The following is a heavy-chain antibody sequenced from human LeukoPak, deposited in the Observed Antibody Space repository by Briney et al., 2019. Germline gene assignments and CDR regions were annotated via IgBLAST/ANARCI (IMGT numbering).Heavy chain of an antibody. D-gene: IGHD3-22*01. CDR1: GYTFSRYW. V-gene: IGHV3-74*01. Sequence: PGGSLRLSCAGSGYTFSRYWIHWVRQAPGQGLVWVSRISHDGGTTTYADSVKGRFTISRDNAKNTLYLQMNSLSGEDTAVYYCARDYSGYDDYWGQGTLVTVSS. CDR2: ISHDGGTT. CDR3: ARDYSGYDDY. J-gene: IGHJ4*02.